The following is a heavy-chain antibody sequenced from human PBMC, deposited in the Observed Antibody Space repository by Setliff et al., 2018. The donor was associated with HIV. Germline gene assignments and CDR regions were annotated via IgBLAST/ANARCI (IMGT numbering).Heavy chain of an antibody. Sequence: SVKGSCKTSGGTLSNYVTTWVRQAPGQGLEWMGMIIPMYNIPAYAQKFQGRVTFTAYESTSTAYMELSRLSSEDTAVYFFAGDQTGVAAAACGGGSAWSDEGFDICGQGTMVTVSS. CDR2: IIPMYNIP. J-gene: IGHJ3*02. CDR1: GGTLSNYV. D-gene: IGHD6-13*01. V-gene: IGHV1-69*13. CDR3: AGDQTGVAAAACGGGSAWSDEGFDI.